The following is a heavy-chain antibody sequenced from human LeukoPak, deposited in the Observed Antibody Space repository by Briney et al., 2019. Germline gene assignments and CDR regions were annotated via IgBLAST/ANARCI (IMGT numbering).Heavy chain of an antibody. Sequence: GGSLRLSCAASGFTFSSYAMNWVRQAPGKVLEWVSGISGNGGSTYYADSVKGRFTISRDNSKDTLYLQMNSLRAEDTAVYYCAKRSRRLTIVRGVPREDVWGQGTTVTVSS. CDR3: AKRSRRLTIVRGVPREDV. J-gene: IGHJ6*02. CDR1: GFTFSSYA. D-gene: IGHD3-10*01. CDR2: ISGNGGST. V-gene: IGHV3-23*01.